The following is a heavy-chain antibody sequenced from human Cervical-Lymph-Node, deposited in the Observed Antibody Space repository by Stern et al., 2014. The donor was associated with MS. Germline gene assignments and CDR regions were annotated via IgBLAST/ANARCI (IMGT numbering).Heavy chain of an antibody. J-gene: IGHJ4*02. V-gene: IGHV5-51*01. CDR1: GYNFANYF. CDR3: ARQALIAVASNLDS. D-gene: IGHD2-15*01. CDR2: IYPGDSDT. Sequence: EMQLVDSGADVKKPGESLKISCKVSGYNFANYFIAWVRQMPGKGLEWMGVIYPGDSDTRYSPSFQGHVTISADKSISTAYLQWSSLTASDTAMYYCARQALIAVASNLDSWGQGTLVTVSS.